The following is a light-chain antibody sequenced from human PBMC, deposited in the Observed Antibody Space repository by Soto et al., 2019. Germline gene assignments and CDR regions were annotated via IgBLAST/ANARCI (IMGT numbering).Light chain of an antibody. J-gene: IGKJ2*01. CDR1: QSIARF. CDR3: QQSHIAPYT. V-gene: IGKV1-39*01. Sequence: DLQMTQSPSFLSAAVGDRVTITCRASQSIARFLNWYQQKPGEVPKLLIFGASYLRSGVPSRFSGSGSGTHFALTITSLQPDDFATYFCQQSHIAPYTFGQGTNL. CDR2: GAS.